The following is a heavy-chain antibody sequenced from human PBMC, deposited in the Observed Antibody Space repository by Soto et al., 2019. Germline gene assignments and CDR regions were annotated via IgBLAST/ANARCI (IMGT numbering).Heavy chain of an antibody. V-gene: IGHV4-59*01. CDR2: IYFNGNT. CDR3: ASVTFGGVVLAH. CDR1: AASFSKYY. J-gene: IGHJ4*02. D-gene: IGHD3-16*01. Sequence: PSETLSLTCTVSAASFSKYYWSWIRQPPGKGLEWIGYIYFNGNTNYNPSLKRRVTISIDTSKKQIPLNLTSVTDADTAVYYCASVTFGGVVLAHWGQGTLVTVSS.